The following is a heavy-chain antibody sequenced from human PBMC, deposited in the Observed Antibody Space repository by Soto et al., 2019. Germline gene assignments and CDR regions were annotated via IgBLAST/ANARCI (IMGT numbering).Heavy chain of an antibody. D-gene: IGHD3-3*01. J-gene: IGHJ4*02. CDR1: GFTFSSYW. CDR2: INSDGSST. V-gene: IGHV3-74*01. CDR3: ASHRPGRGRFLEWLPQPPPSDGLFY. Sequence: GGSLRLSCAASGFTFSSYWMHWVRQAPGKGLVWVSRINSDGSSTSYADSVKGRFTISRDNAKNTLYLQMSMLRAEETAVYYCASHRPGRGRFLEWLPQPPPSDGLFYWGQGTLVTVSS.